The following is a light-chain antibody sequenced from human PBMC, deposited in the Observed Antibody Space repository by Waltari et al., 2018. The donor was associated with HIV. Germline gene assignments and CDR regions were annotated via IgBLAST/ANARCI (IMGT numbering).Light chain of an antibody. CDR3: QQATSFPHT. Sequence: QMTQSPSSVSLSVGGRVSINCRASQNIGRSLAWYQLRPGKAPKLLLYAASRLNDGVPARFHATGSKSNFTLDISNLQSEDFAVYVCQQATSFPHTFG. V-gene: IGKV1-12*01. J-gene: IGKJ2*01. CDR2: AAS. CDR1: QNIGRS.